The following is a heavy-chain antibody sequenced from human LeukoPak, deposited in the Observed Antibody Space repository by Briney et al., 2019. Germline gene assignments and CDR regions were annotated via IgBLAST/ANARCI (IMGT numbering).Heavy chain of an antibody. CDR2: IDPSGGST. CDR1: GYTFTSYY. D-gene: IGHD3-22*01. CDR3: ARAYYYDSSGYPVYFDY. J-gene: IGHJ4*02. Sequence: VASVKVSFKASGYTFTSYYMHWVRQAPGQGLEWMGIIDPSGGSTSYAQKFQGRVTMTRDTSTSTVYMELSSLRSEDRAVYYCARAYYYDSSGYPVYFDYRGQGTLVTVSS. V-gene: IGHV1-46*01.